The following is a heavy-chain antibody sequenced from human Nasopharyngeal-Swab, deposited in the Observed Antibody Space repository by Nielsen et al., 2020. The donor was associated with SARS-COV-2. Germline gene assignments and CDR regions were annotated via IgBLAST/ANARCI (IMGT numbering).Heavy chain of an antibody. CDR1: GYSFTSYW. CDR2: IYPGDSDT. CDR3: ARRVYYSSGYPYYYYYYMDV. Sequence: GESLKISCKGSGYSFTSYWIGWVRQMPGKGLEWIGIIYPGDSDTRHSPSFQGQVPISADKSISTAYLQWSSLKASDTAMYYCARRVYYSSGYPYYYYYYMDVWGKGTTVTVSS. V-gene: IGHV5-51*01. D-gene: IGHD3-22*01. J-gene: IGHJ6*03.